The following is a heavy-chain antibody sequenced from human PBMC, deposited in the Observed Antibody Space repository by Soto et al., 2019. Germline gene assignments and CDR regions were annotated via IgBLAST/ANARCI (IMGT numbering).Heavy chain of an antibody. V-gene: IGHV3-30-3*01. CDR3: AKADEKYGSGSHIDY. CDR2: ISPDGTHK. D-gene: IGHD3-10*01. Sequence: QVQLVESGGGVVQPGRSLRLSCAASGFTLSGSPMHWVRQAPGKGLEWVAFISPDGTHKYYSDSVKGRFTISRDDSKNTLYLQMISLRVEDTAVFYCAKADEKYGSGSHIDYWGQGTLVTVSS. CDR1: GFTLSGSP. J-gene: IGHJ4*02.